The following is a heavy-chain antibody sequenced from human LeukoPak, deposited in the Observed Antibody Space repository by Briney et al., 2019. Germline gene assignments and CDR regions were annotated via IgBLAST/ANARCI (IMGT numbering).Heavy chain of an antibody. Sequence: ASVKVSCKASGGTFSSYAIIWVRQAPGQGLEWMGRVIPIFGTANYAQKFQGRVTITTDESTSTAYMELSSLRSEDTAVYYCARNRRVIREKYYYYYYYMDVWGKGTTVTVSS. J-gene: IGHJ6*03. CDR1: GGTFSSYA. CDR3: ARNRRVIREKYYYYYYYMDV. V-gene: IGHV1-69*05. CDR2: VIPIFGTA. D-gene: IGHD2-21*01.